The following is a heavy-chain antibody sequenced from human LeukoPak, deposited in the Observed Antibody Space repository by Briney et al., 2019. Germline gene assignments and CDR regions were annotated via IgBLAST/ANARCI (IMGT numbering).Heavy chain of an antibody. V-gene: IGHV4-39*01. Sequence: SSETLSLTCTVSGVSISSSNSYWGWIRQPPGKGLEWIGSIYYSGNTYYNASHKSQVSISIDTSKNQFSLKLTSVTAADTAVYYCARQTGSGLFILPGGQGTLVTVSS. CDR3: ARQTGSGLFILP. CDR2: IYYSGNT. CDR1: GVSISSSNSY. J-gene: IGHJ4*02. D-gene: IGHD3/OR15-3a*01.